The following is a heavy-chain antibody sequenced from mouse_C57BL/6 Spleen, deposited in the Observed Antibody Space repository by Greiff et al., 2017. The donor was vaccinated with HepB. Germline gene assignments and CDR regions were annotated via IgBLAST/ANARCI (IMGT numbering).Heavy chain of an antibody. CDR1: GFSLSTSGMG. D-gene: IGHD1-1*01. V-gene: IGHV8-12*01. Sequence: QVTLKVSGPGILQSSQTLSLTCSFSGFSLSTSGMGVSWIRQPSGKGLEWLAHIYWDDDKRYNPSLKSRLTISKDTSRNQVFLKITSVDTADTATYYSARRRFYYYGSSYVDWYFDVWGTGTTVTVSS. J-gene: IGHJ1*03. CDR3: ARRRFYYYGSSYVDWYFDV. CDR2: IYWDDDK.